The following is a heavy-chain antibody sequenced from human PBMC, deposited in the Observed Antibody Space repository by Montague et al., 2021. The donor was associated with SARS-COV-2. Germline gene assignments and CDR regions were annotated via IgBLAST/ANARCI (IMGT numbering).Heavy chain of an antibody. D-gene: IGHD4-17*01. J-gene: IGHJ6*02. CDR2: IYYRGIT. CDR1: GDSISSYY. Sequence: SETLSLTCTVSGDSISSYYWSWIRQPPGKGLEWIGYIYYRGITNYNPSLKLRVTISVDTSKNQFSLKLSSVTAADTAVYYCAGYTRQIRLIGFDYGMDVWGQGTTVTVSS. V-gene: IGHV4-59*01. CDR3: AGYTRQIRLIGFDYGMDV.